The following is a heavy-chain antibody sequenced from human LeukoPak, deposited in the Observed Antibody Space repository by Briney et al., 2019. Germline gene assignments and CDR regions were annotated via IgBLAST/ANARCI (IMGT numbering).Heavy chain of an antibody. D-gene: IGHD3-22*01. Sequence: SVKVSCKASGGTFSSYGISWVRQAPGQGLEWMGGIIPIFGTPNYAQKFQGRVTITADESTSTAYMELSSLRSEDTAVYYCARGTTVITVMDAFDIWGQGTTVIVSS. CDR1: GGTFSSYG. J-gene: IGHJ3*02. CDR3: ARGTTVITVMDAFDI. V-gene: IGHV1-69*13. CDR2: IIPIFGTP.